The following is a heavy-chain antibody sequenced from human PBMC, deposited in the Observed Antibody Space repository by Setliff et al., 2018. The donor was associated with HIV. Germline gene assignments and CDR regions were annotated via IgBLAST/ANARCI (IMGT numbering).Heavy chain of an antibody. Sequence: SETLSLTCTVSGETIRNGFYYWHWMRQPPGKGLEWIGSIYYSGSTYYNPSLKSRVTISVDTSKNQFSLKLSSVTAADTAVYYCASTGYSSGWSFDYWGQGTLVTVSS. D-gene: IGHD6-19*01. V-gene: IGHV4-39*07. CDR3: ASTGYSSGWSFDY. J-gene: IGHJ4*02. CDR1: GETIRNGFYY. CDR2: IYYSGST.